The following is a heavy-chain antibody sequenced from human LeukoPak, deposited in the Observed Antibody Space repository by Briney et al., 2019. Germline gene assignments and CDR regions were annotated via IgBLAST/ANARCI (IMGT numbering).Heavy chain of an antibody. Sequence: TETLSLTCAVSGGSISSYYWSWIRQSPGKGLEWIAYIYHSGNTNYNPSFKSRVTISVDTSKNQFSLKLTSVAAADTAIYYCARQPSGTAAFDIWGQGTMVTVSS. D-gene: IGHD1/OR15-1a*01. V-gene: IGHV4-59*08. CDR3: ARQPSGTAAFDI. CDR1: GGSISSYY. CDR2: IYHSGNT. J-gene: IGHJ3*02.